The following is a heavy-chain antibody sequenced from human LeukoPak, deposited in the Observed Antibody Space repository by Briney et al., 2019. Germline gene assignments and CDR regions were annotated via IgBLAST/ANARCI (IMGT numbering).Heavy chain of an antibody. V-gene: IGHV3-15*01. CDR2: IKSQAAGGTT. CDR1: GLTFTNAW. Sequence: PGGSLRLSCAASGLTFTNAWMSWVRRAPGKGLEWVGRIKSQAAGGTTDYAAPVKGRFTMSRDDSKNTVYLQMNSLKTEDTAVYYCTTPYGSGSYLNAFEIWGQGTMVTVSS. J-gene: IGHJ3*02. CDR3: TTPYGSGSYLNAFEI. D-gene: IGHD3-10*01.